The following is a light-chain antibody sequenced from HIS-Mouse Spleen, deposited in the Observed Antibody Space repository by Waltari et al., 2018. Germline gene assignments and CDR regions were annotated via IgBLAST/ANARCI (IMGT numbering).Light chain of an antibody. Sequence: QSALTQPPSVSGSPGQSVTISCTGTSSDVGSYNRVAWYQQPPGTAPKLMIYGVSNRPSGVPDRFSGSKSGNTASLTISGLQAEDEADYYCSSYTSSSTVFGTGTKVTVL. CDR1: SSDVGSYNR. J-gene: IGLJ1*01. V-gene: IGLV2-18*02. CDR2: GVS. CDR3: SSYTSSSTV.